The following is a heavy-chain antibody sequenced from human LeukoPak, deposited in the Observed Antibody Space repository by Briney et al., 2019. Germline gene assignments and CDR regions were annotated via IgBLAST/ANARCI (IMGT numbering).Heavy chain of an antibody. CDR2: IYYSGSA. CDR1: VGSISSSSYY. Sequence: SETLSLTCTVSVGSISSSSYYWGWIRQSPGKGLEWIGTIYYSGSAYSNPSLKRRVTISVDTSKNQCCLELSSVTASDTAVYYCARRFAPSRNDAFDIWGQGTMVTVSS. D-gene: IGHD3-10*01. J-gene: IGHJ3*02. CDR3: ARRFAPSRNDAFDI. V-gene: IGHV4-39*01.